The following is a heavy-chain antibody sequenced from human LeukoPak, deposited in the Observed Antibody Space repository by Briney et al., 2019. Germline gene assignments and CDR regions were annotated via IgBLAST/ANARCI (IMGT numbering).Heavy chain of an antibody. CDR2: IYYSGSS. D-gene: IGHD5-18*01. V-gene: IGHV4-39*01. Sequence: SETLSLTCTVSGGSISSSSYYWGWIRQPPGKGLEWIGSIYYSGSSYYNPSLKSRVTISVDTSKNQFSLKLSSVTAADTAVYYCARGLGGYSYLFFDYWGQGTLATVSS. J-gene: IGHJ4*02. CDR3: ARGLGGYSYLFFDY. CDR1: GGSISSSSYY.